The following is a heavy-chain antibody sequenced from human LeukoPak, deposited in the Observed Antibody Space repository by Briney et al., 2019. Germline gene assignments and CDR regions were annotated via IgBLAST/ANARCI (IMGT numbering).Heavy chain of an antibody. CDR3: ARLRRGY. V-gene: IGHV3-53*01. J-gene: IGHJ4*02. Sequence: EGSLRLSCAASGLTVSSNHMSWVRQAPGKGLEWVSLIKSDGTTEYADSVKGRFTISRDNSKNTLFLQMNSLRVEDTAVYYCARLRRGYWGRGTPVTVSS. CDR2: IKSDGTT. CDR1: GLTVSSNH.